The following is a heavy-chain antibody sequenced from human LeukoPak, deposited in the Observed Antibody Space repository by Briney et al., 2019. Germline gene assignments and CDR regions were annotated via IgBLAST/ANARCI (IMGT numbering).Heavy chain of an antibody. CDR3: ARDWLGSGSYYDY. J-gene: IGHJ4*02. CDR2: ISYDGSNK. Sequence: PGRSLRLSCAASGFTFSSYAMHWVRQAPGKGLEWVAVISYDGSNKYYADSVKGRFTISRDNSKNTLYLQVNSLRAEDTAVYYCARDWLGSGSYYDYWGQGTLVTVSS. CDR1: GFTFSSYA. V-gene: IGHV3-30-3*01. D-gene: IGHD3-10*01.